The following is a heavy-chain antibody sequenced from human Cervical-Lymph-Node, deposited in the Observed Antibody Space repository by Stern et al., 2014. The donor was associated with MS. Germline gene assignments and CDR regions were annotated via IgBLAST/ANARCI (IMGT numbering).Heavy chain of an antibody. V-gene: IGHV3-23*04. CDR2: ISGGGGTT. J-gene: IGHJ3*02. D-gene: IGHD6-19*01. CDR1: GFTFRSYA. Sequence: EVQLVQSGGGLVQPGTSLRLSCVVSGFTFRSYAMSWVRQTPGKSLEWVSVISGGGGTTYYADSVKGRFTISRDNSKNTLYLQMNSLRAEDTALYYCARTVPSGLRSGWHDDFNIWGQGTMVTVSS. CDR3: ARTVPSGLRSGWHDDFNI.